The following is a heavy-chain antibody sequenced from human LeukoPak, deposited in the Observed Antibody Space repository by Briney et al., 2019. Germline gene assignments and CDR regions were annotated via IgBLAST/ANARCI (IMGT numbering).Heavy chain of an antibody. J-gene: IGHJ4*02. CDR3: ARGDCSGGTCSVAFDF. Sequence: ASVTVSCKASGYTFKNYGISWVRLAPGVGLEWLGWITPLNGNRIYAWKFQDRVTMNRDTSTNTADLVLRGLTSDDTAIYYCARGDCSGGTCSVAFDFWGQGTHVAVSS. CDR1: GYTFKNYG. D-gene: IGHD2-15*01. CDR2: ITPLNGNR. V-gene: IGHV1-18*01.